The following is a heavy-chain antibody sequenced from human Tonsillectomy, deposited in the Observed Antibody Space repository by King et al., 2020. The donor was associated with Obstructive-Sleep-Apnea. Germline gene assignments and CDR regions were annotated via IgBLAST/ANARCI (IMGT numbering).Heavy chain of an antibody. CDR2: IRYDGSNK. D-gene: IGHD6-13*01. CDR1: EFTFSSYG. J-gene: IGHJ4*02. CDR3: AKDAWTQQLNPSAVWDY. Sequence: VQLVESGGGVVQPGGSLRLSCAASEFTFSSYGLHWVRQAPGKGLEWVAFIRYDGSNKNYTDSVKGRFTVSRDNSKNTLYRQMNSLTPEDTAVLYCAKDAWTQQLNPSAVWDYWGQGTLVTVSS. V-gene: IGHV3-30*02.